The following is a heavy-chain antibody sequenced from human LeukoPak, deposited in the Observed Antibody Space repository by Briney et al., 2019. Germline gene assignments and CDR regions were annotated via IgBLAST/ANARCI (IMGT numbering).Heavy chain of an antibody. J-gene: IGHJ4*02. Sequence: SETLSLTCSVSGGSISSSSYYWGWIRQPPGKGLEWIGSISYTGSTYYNASLTSRVTISVDTSKNQFSLKLNSVTAADTAVYYCARPGGGHDILTGFDYWAREPWSPSPQ. V-gene: IGHV4-39*01. CDR3: ARPGGGHDILTGFDY. CDR2: ISYTGST. D-gene: IGHD3-9*01. CDR1: GGSISSSSYY.